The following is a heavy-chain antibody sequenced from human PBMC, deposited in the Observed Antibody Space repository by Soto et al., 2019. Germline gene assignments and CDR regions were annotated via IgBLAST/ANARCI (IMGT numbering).Heavy chain of an antibody. CDR2: ITGDGHRT. J-gene: IGHJ4*02. D-gene: IGHD3-22*01. Sequence: EVQLLESGGGLVQPGGSLRLSCTASGFTFSGYAMSWVRQSPGKELEWVAAITGDGHRTYYADSVEGRFTISRDNSKKTLFLHMNSLSTEDTAIYHCAKRDYYDSSTFSPLFESWGQGVLVTVSS. V-gene: IGHV3-23*01. CDR1: GFTFSGYA. CDR3: AKRDYYDSSTFSPLFES.